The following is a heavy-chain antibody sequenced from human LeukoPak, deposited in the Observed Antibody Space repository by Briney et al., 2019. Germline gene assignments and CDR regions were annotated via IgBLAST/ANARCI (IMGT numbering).Heavy chain of an antibody. V-gene: IGHV4-39*07. J-gene: IGHJ4*02. D-gene: IGHD3-10*01. CDR3: ARGYVLVWFGELLRGSTYFDY. CDR2: IYSSGST. Sequence: PSETLSLTCSVSGASISSGSNYWGWIRQPPGKTLEWIGSIYSSGSTYYNPSLKSRVIIVIDTPKNHFSLTLSSVTAADTAVYYCARGYVLVWFGELLRGSTYFDYWGQGTLVTVSS. CDR1: GASISSGSNY.